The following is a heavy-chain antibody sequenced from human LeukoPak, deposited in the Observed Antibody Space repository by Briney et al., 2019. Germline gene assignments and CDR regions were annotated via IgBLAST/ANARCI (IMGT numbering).Heavy chain of an antibody. J-gene: IGHJ1*01. V-gene: IGHV4-4*07. CDR2: INTSRST. CDR3: ARDLEYFQH. CDR1: GGSISSYY. Sequence: SETLSLTCTVSGGSISSYYWSWIRQPAGKGVEWIGRINTSRSTNYNPSLTGRVTISVDTSNNQFSLKLSSVTAADTAVYYCARDLEYFQHWGQGTLVTVSS.